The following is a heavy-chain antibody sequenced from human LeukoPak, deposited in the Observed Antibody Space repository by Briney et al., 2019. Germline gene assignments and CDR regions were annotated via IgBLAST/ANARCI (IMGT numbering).Heavy chain of an antibody. V-gene: IGHV1-2*02. Sequence: GASVKVSCKASGYTFTGYFMHWVRQAPGQGLEWMGWVNPNSGDTNYEQKFQGRVTMTRDTSISTAYMELSRLRSDDTAGYYCAREGVDWNHSVYYFDYWGQGTLVTVSS. CDR3: AREGVDWNHSVYYFDY. D-gene: IGHD1-1*01. CDR1: GYTFTGYF. J-gene: IGHJ4*02. CDR2: VNPNSGDT.